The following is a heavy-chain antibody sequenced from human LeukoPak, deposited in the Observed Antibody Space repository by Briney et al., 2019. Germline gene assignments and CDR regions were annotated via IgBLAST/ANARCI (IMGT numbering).Heavy chain of an antibody. CDR1: GFTFSSYA. J-gene: IGHJ4*02. D-gene: IGHD2-2*01. CDR2: ISGSGGST. V-gene: IGHV3-23*01. Sequence: GGSLRLSCAASGFTFSSYAMSWVRQAPGKGLEWVSAISGSGGSTYYADSVKGRFTISRDNSKNTLYLQMNSLRAEDTAVYYCAKDPRGYCSSTSCGNYWGQGTLVTVS. CDR3: AKDPRGYCSSTSCGNY.